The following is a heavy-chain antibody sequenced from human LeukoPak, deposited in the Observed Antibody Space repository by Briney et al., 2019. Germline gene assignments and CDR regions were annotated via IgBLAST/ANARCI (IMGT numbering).Heavy chain of an antibody. CDR2: INPSGGST. Sequence: ASVKVSCKASGYTFTSYYMHWVRQAPGQGLEWMGIINPSGGSTSYAQKFQGRVTFTRNTSINTAYMELTSLRSEDTAVYYCAIGAVGFDYWGQGTLVTVSS. CDR3: AIGAVGFDY. J-gene: IGHJ4*02. CDR1: GYTFTSYY. D-gene: IGHD2-2*01. V-gene: IGHV1-46*01.